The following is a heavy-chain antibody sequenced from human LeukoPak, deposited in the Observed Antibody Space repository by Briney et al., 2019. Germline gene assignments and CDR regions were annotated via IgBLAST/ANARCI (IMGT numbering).Heavy chain of an antibody. CDR3: ARVGDYYGSGSYYYGEIDY. J-gene: IGHJ4*02. V-gene: IGHV3-23*01. D-gene: IGHD3-10*01. Sequence: PGGSLRLSRAASGFTFSSYAMSWVRQAPGKGLEWVSAISGSGGSTYYADSVKGRFTISRDNSKNTLYLQMNSLRAEDTAVYYCARVGDYYGSGSYYYGEIDYWGQGTLVTVSS. CDR1: GFTFSSYA. CDR2: ISGSGGST.